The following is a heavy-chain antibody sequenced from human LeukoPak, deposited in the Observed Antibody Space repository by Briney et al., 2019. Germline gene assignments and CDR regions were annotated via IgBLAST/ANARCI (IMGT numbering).Heavy chain of an antibody. CDR3: ANTYGYNY. J-gene: IGHJ4*02. V-gene: IGHV1-2*02. CDR1: GYTFTGYY. CDR2: INPNSGDT. D-gene: IGHD5-18*01. Sequence: ASVKVSCKASGYTFTGYYIHWVRQAPGQGLEWMGWINPNSGDTNYAQKFQDRVTMTRDTSISTAYMELSRLTSHDTAVYYCANTYGYNYWGQGTLVTVSS.